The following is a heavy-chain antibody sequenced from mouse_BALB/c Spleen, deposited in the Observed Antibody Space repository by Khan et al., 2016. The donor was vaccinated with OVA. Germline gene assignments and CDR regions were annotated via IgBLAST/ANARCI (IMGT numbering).Heavy chain of an antibody. Sequence: VQLQESGGDLVKTGGSLKLSCAAPGFTFSTYGMSWVRQTPDKRLEWVATISSGGHYTYYIDSVKGRFTISRDNAKNILYLQMTSLRSEDTAMYYCARLAYYYNSEGFAYWGQGTLVTVSA. D-gene: IGHD1-1*02. CDR2: ISSGGHYT. CDR3: ARLAYYYNSEGFAY. J-gene: IGHJ3*01. V-gene: IGHV5-6*01. CDR1: GFTFSTYG.